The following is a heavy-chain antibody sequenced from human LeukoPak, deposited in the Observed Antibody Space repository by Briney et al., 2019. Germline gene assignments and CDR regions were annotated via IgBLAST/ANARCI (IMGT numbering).Heavy chain of an antibody. Sequence: GGSLRLSCAASGFTVSSNYMSWVRQAPGKGLEWVSVIYRGGSTYYADSVKGRFTISRDNSKNTLYLQMNSLRAEDTAVYYCARDQTGVYSSSWYGIYYYYMDVWGKGTTVTVSS. J-gene: IGHJ6*03. V-gene: IGHV3-66*02. CDR3: ARDQTGVYSSSWYGIYYYYMDV. CDR2: IYRGGST. D-gene: IGHD6-13*01. CDR1: GFTVSSNY.